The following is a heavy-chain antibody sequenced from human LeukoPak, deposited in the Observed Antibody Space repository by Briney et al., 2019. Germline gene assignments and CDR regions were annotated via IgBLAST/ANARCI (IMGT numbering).Heavy chain of an antibody. CDR2: ISGSGGST. J-gene: IGHJ4*02. CDR1: GFTFSSYE. CDR3: AKDHLPGIVVADRDY. Sequence: GGSLRLSCAASGFTFSSYEMNWVRQAPGKGLQWVSAISGSGGSTYYADSVKGRFTISRDNSKNTLYLQINGLRAEDTAVYYCAKDHLPGIVVADRDYWGQGTLVTVSS. D-gene: IGHD6-19*01. V-gene: IGHV3-23*01.